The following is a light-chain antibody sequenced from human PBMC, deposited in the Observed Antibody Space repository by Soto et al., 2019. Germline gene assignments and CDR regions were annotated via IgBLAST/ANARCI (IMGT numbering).Light chain of an antibody. CDR3: ASWDDSRKGVV. J-gene: IGLJ2*01. CDR2: SND. Sequence: QSVLTQPPSASGTPGQRVTISCSGSSSNIGSNTVTWYQHLPGTAPKLLIYSNDQRPSGVPDRLSGSKSGTSASLAISGLQTEDEADYYCASWDDSRKGVVFGGGTKLTVL. CDR1: SSNIGSNT. V-gene: IGLV1-44*01.